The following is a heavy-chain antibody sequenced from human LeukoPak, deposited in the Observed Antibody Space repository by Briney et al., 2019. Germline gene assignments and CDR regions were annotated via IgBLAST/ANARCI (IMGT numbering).Heavy chain of an antibody. D-gene: IGHD6-13*01. CDR2: INPSGGTT. Sequence: GASVKVSCKASGYTFTSYYMHWVRQAPGQGLEWMGIINPSGGTTGYAQKFQGRVTLTRDTSTSTVYMELSSLRSEDTAVYYCARAAKAAGGFDYWGQGTLVTVSS. CDR1: GYTFTSYY. J-gene: IGHJ4*02. CDR3: ARAAKAAGGFDY. V-gene: IGHV1-46*01.